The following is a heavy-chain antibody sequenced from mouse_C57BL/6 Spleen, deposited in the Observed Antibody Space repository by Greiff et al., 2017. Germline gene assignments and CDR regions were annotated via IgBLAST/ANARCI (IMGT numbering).Heavy chain of an antibody. D-gene: IGHD2-1*01. Sequence: EVHLVESGGGLVQPGGSLGLSCAASGFTFTDYYMSWVRQPPGKALEWLGFIRNKANGYTTEYSATVKGRCTISRDNSHSILYLQMNALRAEDSATYYCARLYGNYVWYFDVWGTGTTVTVSS. V-gene: IGHV7-3*01. CDR2: IRNKANGYTT. J-gene: IGHJ1*03. CDR3: ARLYGNYVWYFDV. CDR1: GFTFTDYY.